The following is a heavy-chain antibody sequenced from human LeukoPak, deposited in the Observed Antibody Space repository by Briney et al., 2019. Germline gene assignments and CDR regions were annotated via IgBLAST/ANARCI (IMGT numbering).Heavy chain of an antibody. D-gene: IGHD6-19*01. CDR1: GFTFSSYW. J-gene: IGHJ6*02. CDR3: ARDRYSSGWYYGSDSYYYGMDV. CDR2: IKQDGSEK. V-gene: IGHV3-7*01. Sequence: PGGSLRLSCAASGFTFSSYWMSWVCQAPGKGLEWVANIKQDGSEKYYVDSVKGRFTISRDNAKNSLYLQMNSLRAEDTAVYYCARDRYSSGWYYGSDSYYYGMDVWGQGTTVTVSS.